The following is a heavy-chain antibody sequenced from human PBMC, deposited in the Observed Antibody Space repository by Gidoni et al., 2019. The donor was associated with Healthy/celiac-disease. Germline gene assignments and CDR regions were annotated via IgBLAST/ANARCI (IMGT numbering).Heavy chain of an antibody. V-gene: IGHV3-72*01. D-gene: IGHD3-16*01. Sequence: EVQLVESGGGLVQPGGSLRLSCAADGFPFSAHYMDGVRQAPGKGLEWVGRTRNKAYSYTTEYAASVKGRFTISIDDTKNSLYLQMNSLKTEDTAVYYCARVVDFRGNYFDYWGQGTLVTVSS. CDR1: GFPFSAHY. CDR2: TRNKAYSYTT. CDR3: ARVVDFRGNYFDY. J-gene: IGHJ4*02.